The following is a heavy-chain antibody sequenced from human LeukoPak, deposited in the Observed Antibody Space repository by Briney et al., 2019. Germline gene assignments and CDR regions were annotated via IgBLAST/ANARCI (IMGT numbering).Heavy chain of an antibody. CDR3: ARTPPIEPYYYVGV. V-gene: IGHV4-59*08. J-gene: IGHJ6*03. Sequence: SETLSLTCTVSGGSISSYYWNWIRQPPGKGLEWIGHISYSGSTNYNPSLKSRLTISVDTSKNQFSLKLSSVTAADTAIYYCARTPPIEPYYYVGVWGTGTTVTVSS. CDR2: ISYSGST. CDR1: GGSISSYY. D-gene: IGHD2-15*01.